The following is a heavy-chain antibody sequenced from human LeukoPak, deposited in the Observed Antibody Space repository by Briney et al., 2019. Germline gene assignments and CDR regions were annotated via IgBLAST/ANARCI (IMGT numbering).Heavy chain of an antibody. D-gene: IGHD3-3*01. V-gene: IGHV3-48*03. CDR1: GFTFSSYE. Sequence: GGSLRLSCAASGFTFSSYEMNWVRQAPGKGLEWVSYISSSGSTIYYADSVKGRFTISRDNAKNSLYLQMNSLRAEDTAVYYCAKASGWSGPLSDYWGQGTLVTVSS. CDR3: AKASGWSGPLSDY. J-gene: IGHJ4*02. CDR2: ISSSGSTI.